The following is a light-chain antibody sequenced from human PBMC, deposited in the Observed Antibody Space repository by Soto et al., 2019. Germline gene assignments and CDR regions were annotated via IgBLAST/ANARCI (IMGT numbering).Light chain of an antibody. J-gene: IGKJ4*01. Sequence: DIQMTQSPAPLSPSVGETVTILFRASQTIYNYLNWYQQKPGKAPKLLIYGASSLRSGVPSRFSGSGSGTDFTLTISSLQPEDFATYYCQQSYSTPLTFGGGTKVDIK. CDR2: GAS. CDR3: QQSYSTPLT. CDR1: QTIYNY. V-gene: IGKV1-39*01.